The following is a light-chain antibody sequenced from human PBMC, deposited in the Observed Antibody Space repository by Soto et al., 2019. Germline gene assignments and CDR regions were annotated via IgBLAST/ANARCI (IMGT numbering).Light chain of an antibody. CDR3: ATWEDTLYGPV. CDR2: RDN. CDR1: RSNIGSNP. V-gene: IGLV1-44*01. J-gene: IGLJ3*02. Sequence: QSVLTQPPSASGTPGQRVTISCSGSRSNIGSNPVQWYQQFPGTAPKLLIYRDNQRPSGVSDRFSGSKSGTSASLAISGLQSVDEADYHCATWEDTLYGPVFGGGTKLTVL.